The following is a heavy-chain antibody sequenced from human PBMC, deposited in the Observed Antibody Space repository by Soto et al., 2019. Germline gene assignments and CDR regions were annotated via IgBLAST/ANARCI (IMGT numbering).Heavy chain of an antibody. D-gene: IGHD1-7*01. CDR1: GFSVSSNY. CDR2: IYGGGST. J-gene: IGHJ3*02. V-gene: IGHV3-53*01. Sequence: EVRLVEAGGGLIQPGGSLRLSCAASGFSVSSNYMSWVRQAPGKGLEWVSVIYGGGSTYYADSVTDRFTISRDNTKKTIYLQLDSLRAEDTAVDYCARGGSWKYGTEPEDAFDIWGQGTMVTVSS. CDR3: ARGGSWKYGTEPEDAFDI.